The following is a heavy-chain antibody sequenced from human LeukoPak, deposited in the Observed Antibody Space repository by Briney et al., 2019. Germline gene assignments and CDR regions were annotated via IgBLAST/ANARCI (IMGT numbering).Heavy chain of an antibody. V-gene: IGHV1-69*13. Sequence: ASVKVSCKASGGTFSSYAISWVRQAPGQGLEWMGGIIPIFGTANYAQKFQGRVTITADESTSTAYMELSSLRSEDTAVYYCARLHGFLEWLFNFDYWGQGTLVTVSS. CDR2: IIPIFGTA. D-gene: IGHD3-3*01. J-gene: IGHJ4*02. CDR1: GGTFSSYA. CDR3: ARLHGFLEWLFNFDY.